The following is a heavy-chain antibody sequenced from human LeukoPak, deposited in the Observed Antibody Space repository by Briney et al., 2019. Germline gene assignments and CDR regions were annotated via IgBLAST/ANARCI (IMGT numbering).Heavy chain of an antibody. V-gene: IGHV3-30-3*01. J-gene: IGHJ4*02. CDR3: ALSRTPGIAVAGKWYY. D-gene: IGHD6-19*01. CDR2: ISYDGSNK. Sequence: GRSLRLSCAASGFTFSSYAMHWVRQAPGKGLEWVAVISYDGSNKYYADSVKGRFTISRDNSKNTLYLQMNSLRAEDTAVYYCALSRTPGIAVAGKWYYWGQGTLVTVSS. CDR1: GFTFSSYA.